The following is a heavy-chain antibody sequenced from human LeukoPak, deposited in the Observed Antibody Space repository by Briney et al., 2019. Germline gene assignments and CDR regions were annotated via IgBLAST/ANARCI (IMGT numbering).Heavy chain of an antibody. D-gene: IGHD6-6*01. CDR2: ISSSGSTI. Sequence: GGSLRLSCAASGFTFSDYYMSRIRQAPGKGLEWVSYISSSGSTIYYADSVKGRFTISRDNAKNSLYLQMNSLRAEDTAVYYCAREEGIAARPPLDYWGQGTLVTVSS. J-gene: IGHJ4*02. CDR3: AREEGIAARPPLDY. V-gene: IGHV3-11*01. CDR1: GFTFSDYY.